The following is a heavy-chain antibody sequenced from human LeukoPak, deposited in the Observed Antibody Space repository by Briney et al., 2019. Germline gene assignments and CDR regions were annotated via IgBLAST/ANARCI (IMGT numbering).Heavy chain of an antibody. CDR3: ASDRITMVRGVLDY. V-gene: IGHV1-69*13. Sequence: ASVKVSCKASGGTFSSYPISWVRQAPGQGLEWMGGIIPIFGTANYAQKFQGRVTITADESTSTAYMELSSLRSEDTAVYYCASDRITMVRGVLDYWGQGTLVTVSS. CDR2: IIPIFGTA. CDR1: GGTFSSYP. J-gene: IGHJ4*02. D-gene: IGHD3-10*01.